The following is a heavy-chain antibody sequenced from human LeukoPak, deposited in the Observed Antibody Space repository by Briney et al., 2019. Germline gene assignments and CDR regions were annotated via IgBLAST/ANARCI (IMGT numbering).Heavy chain of an antibody. Sequence: ASVKVSCKASGYTFTGYYMHWVRQVPGQGLEWMGWINPNSGGTNYAQKFQGRVTMTRDTSISTAYMELSRLRSDDPAVYYCARDTGGSYYDFWSGKGNWFDPWGQGTLVTVSS. D-gene: IGHD3-3*01. CDR1: GYTFTGYY. CDR2: INPNSGGT. V-gene: IGHV1-2*02. J-gene: IGHJ5*02. CDR3: ARDTGGSYYDFWSGKGNWFDP.